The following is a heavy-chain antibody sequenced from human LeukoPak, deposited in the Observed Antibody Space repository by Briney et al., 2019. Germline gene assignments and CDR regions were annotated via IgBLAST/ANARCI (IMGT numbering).Heavy chain of an antibody. CDR3: AKAGSGHYYDY. J-gene: IGHJ4*03. CDR2: ITTDT. CDR1: GFAFNSYD. D-gene: IGHD3-22*01. V-gene: IGHV3-23*01. Sequence: GGSLRLSCAASGFAFNSYDMTWVRRAPGKGLEWVSLITTDTYYADSVRGRFTISRDNSKNTLYLQMNSLRADDTAVYYCAKAGSGHYYDYWGQGTTVTVSS.